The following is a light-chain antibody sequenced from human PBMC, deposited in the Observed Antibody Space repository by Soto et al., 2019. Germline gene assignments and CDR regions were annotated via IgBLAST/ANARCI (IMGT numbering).Light chain of an antibody. Sequence: QSALTQPASVSGSPGQSITISCAGTSNDVGGYNYVSWYQQHPGKAPKLLIYEVSHRPSGVSHRFSGSKSGDTASLTIAGIQAEDEADYYCNSYSRGTTLRVFGTGTKVPVL. V-gene: IGLV2-14*01. CDR3: NSYSRGTTLRV. CDR2: EVS. J-gene: IGLJ1*01. CDR1: SNDVGGYNY.